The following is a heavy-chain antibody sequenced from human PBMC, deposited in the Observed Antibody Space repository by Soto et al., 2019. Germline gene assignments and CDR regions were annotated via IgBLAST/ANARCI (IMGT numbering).Heavy chain of an antibody. CDR1: GYSFSRYW. CDR2: IYPGDSDT. V-gene: IGHV5-51*01. D-gene: IGHD6-19*01. CDR3: ARLVIGSSSDSPDWFDP. Sequence: VESLKISCKGSGYSFSRYWSAWVRQMPGKGLEWMGIIYPGDSDTRYRPSFQGQVTVSADKTISTAYLQWSSLMASDTAIYLCARLVIGSSSDSPDWFDPWRKRPLVTACS. J-gene: IGHJ5*02.